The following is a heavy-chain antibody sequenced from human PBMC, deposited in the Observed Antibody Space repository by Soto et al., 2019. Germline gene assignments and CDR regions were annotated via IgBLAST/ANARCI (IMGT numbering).Heavy chain of an antibody. CDR1: GFTFSSYG. V-gene: IGHV3-30*18. D-gene: IGHD1-26*01. J-gene: IGHJ4*02. Sequence: QVQLVESGGGVVQPGRSLRLSCAASGFTFSSYGMHWVRQAPGKGLEWVAVISYDGSNKYYADSVKGRFTISRDNSKNTLYLQMNSLRAEDTAVYYCAKDRVGATKGDYWGQGTLVTVSS. CDR2: ISYDGSNK. CDR3: AKDRVGATKGDY.